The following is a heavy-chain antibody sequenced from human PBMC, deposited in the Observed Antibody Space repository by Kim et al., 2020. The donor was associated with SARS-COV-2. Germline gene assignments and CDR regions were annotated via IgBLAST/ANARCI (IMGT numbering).Heavy chain of an antibody. J-gene: IGHJ3*02. CDR1: CGSFSGHY. Sequence: SETLSLTCAVYCGSFSGHYWSWIRQPPGKGLEWIGEINHSGTTNYNPSLKSRVTISVDTSKNQFSLKLWSVTAAGTAVYYCACDIVVVTAEAFDIWGQGKLVNVAS. CDR3: ACDIVVVTAEAFDI. CDR2: INHSGTT. V-gene: IGHV4-34*01. D-gene: IGHD2-21*02.